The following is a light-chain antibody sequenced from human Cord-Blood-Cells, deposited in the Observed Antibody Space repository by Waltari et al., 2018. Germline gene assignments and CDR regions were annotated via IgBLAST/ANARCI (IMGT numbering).Light chain of an antibody. Sequence: DIQMTQSPSSLSASVGDRVNITCQASQDISNYLNWYQQKPGKAPKLLIYDASNLETGVPSRFSRSGSGTDFTFTISSLQPEDIATYYCQQYDNRPFTFGPGTKVDIK. CDR1: QDISNY. V-gene: IGKV1-33*01. CDR3: QQYDNRPFT. J-gene: IGKJ3*01. CDR2: DAS.